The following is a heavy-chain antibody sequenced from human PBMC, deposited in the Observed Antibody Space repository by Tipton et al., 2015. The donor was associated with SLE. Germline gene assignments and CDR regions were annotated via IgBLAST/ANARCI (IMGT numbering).Heavy chain of an antibody. Sequence: TLSLTCAFSGGSISGNYWWSWVRQPPGKGLEWIGEIYESGSTKYNPSVKSRVTISVDKSKNQFSLKVISVTAADTAVYYCARGGTLWYYYSDMDVWGKGTTVTVSS. CDR2: IYESGST. J-gene: IGHJ6*03. CDR1: GGSISGNYW. CDR3: ARGGTLWYYYSDMDV. V-gene: IGHV4-4*02. D-gene: IGHD3-16*01.